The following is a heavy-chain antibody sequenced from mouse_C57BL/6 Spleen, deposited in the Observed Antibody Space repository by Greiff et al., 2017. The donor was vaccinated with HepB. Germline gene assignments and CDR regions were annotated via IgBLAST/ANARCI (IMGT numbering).Heavy chain of an antibody. CDR1: GYAFSSYW. CDR3: ARHYRNYLYYFDY. Sequence: VQLQQSGAELVKPGASVKISCKASGYAFSSYWMNWVKQRPGKGLEWIGQIYPGDGDTNYNGKFKGKATLTADKSSSTAYMQLSSLTSEDSAVYFSARHYRNYLYYFDYWGQGTTLTVSS. V-gene: IGHV1-80*01. D-gene: IGHD2-5*01. J-gene: IGHJ2*01. CDR2: IYPGDGDT.